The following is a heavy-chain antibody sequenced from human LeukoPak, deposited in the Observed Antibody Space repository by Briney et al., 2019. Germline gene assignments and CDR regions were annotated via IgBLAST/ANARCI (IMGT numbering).Heavy chain of an antibody. V-gene: IGHV4-34*01. CDR3: ARGQFDY. CDR2: ISHSGST. Sequence: TSETLSLTCAVYGGPFSGYYWSWIRQPPGKGLEWIGEISHSGSTNYNPSLKSRVTISVDTSKNQFSLKLSSVTAADTAVSYCARGQFDYWGQGTLVTVSS. CDR1: GGPFSGYY. J-gene: IGHJ4*02.